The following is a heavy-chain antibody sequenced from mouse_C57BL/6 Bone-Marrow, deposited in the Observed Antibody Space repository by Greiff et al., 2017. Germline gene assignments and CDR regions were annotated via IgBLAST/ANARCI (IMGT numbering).Heavy chain of an antibody. J-gene: IGHJ4*01. D-gene: IGHD1-1*01. Sequence: EVQLQQSGPELVKPGASVKISCKASGYTFTDYYMNWVKQSHGKSLEWIGDINPNNGGTSYNQKFKGKATLTVDKSSSTAYMELRSLTSADSAVXDCERSTDWFYYYAMDYGGQGTSVTVSS. CDR3: ERSTDWFYYYAMDY. CDR2: INPNNGGT. V-gene: IGHV1-26*01. CDR1: GYTFTDYY.